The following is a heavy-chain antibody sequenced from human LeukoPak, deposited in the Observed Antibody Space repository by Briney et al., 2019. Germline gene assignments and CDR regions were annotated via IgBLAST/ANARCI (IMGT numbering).Heavy chain of an antibody. CDR1: GFTFSSYW. V-gene: IGHV3-30*02. Sequence: TGGSLRLSCAASGFTFSSYWMSWVRQAPGKGLEWVAFIRYDGSNKYYADSVKGRFTISRDNSKNTLYLQMNSLRAEDTAVYYCAKERDVLRYFDWLFPGLVFDYWGQGTLVTVSS. D-gene: IGHD3-9*01. J-gene: IGHJ4*02. CDR2: IRYDGSNK. CDR3: AKERDVLRYFDWLFPGLVFDY.